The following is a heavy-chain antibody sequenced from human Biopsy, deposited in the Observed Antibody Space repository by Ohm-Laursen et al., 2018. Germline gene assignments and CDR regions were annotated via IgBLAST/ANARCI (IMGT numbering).Heavy chain of an antibody. CDR2: IYYTQNT. D-gene: IGHD3-22*01. J-gene: IGHJ2*01. V-gene: IGHV4-59*01. CDR1: GVSISTYN. CDR3: ARDRGYYSDRTVPGYCDL. Sequence: SETLSFTSTGSGVSISTYNWSRLPQPPGQGLQWIGYIYYTQNTDYNPSLQSRVSISVDTSNNHFLLRLRPVTPADTAIYYCARDRGYYSDRTVPGYCDLWGRGTLVTVSS.